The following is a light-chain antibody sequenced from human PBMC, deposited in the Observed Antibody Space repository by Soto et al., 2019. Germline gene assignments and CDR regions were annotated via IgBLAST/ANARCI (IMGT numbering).Light chain of an antibody. Sequence: QTVVTQEPSLTVSPGGTVTLTCGSSTGPVTNGHFPYWFQQKPGQAPRPLIYDTDNKHSWTPARFSASLLGDKAALTLSGALPEDEADYYCLLSYTGRLYVFGPGTKVTV. CDR3: LLSYTGRLYV. V-gene: IGLV7-46*01. CDR1: TGPVTNGHF. CDR2: DTD. J-gene: IGLJ1*01.